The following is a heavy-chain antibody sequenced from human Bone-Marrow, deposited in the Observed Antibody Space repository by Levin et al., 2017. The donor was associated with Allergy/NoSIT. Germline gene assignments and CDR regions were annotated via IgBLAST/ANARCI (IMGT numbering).Heavy chain of an antibody. CDR3: TTGPPIGDYYYYYMDV. J-gene: IGHJ6*03. V-gene: IGHV3-15*01. CDR2: IKSKTDGGTT. CDR1: GFTFSNAW. D-gene: IGHD2-15*01. Sequence: GESLKISCAASGFTFSNAWMSWVRQAPGKGLEWVGRIKSKTDGGTTDYAAPVKGRFTISRDDSKNTLYLQMNSLKTEDTAVYYCTTGPPIGDYYYYYMDVWGKGTTVTVSS.